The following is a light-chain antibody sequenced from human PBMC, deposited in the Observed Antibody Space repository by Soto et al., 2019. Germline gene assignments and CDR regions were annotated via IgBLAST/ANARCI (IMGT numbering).Light chain of an antibody. Sequence: EIVLTQSPATLSLSPGQRPTLSCRASQSVSRYLAWYQQKPGQAPRLLIYDASNRATGIPARFSGSGSGTDFTLTISSLEPEDFAVYYCQQRSNWPITFGQGTRLEI. CDR1: QSVSRY. V-gene: IGKV3-11*01. J-gene: IGKJ5*01. CDR3: QQRSNWPIT. CDR2: DAS.